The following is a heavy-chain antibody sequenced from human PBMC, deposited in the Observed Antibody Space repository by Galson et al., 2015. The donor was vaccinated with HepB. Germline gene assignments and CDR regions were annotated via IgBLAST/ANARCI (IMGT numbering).Heavy chain of an antibody. V-gene: IGHV3-66*01. CDR2: IYSDGST. CDR1: GFTVSTNY. J-gene: IGHJ4*02. CDR3: ARDSGSHYYGSGSFDH. Sequence: SLRLSYAASGFTVSTNYMSWVRQAPGKGLEWVSVIYSDGSTYYADSVKGRFTISRDNSKNTLYLQMNSLRAEDTAVYYCARDSGSHYYGSGSFDHWGQGTLVTVSS. D-gene: IGHD3-10*01.